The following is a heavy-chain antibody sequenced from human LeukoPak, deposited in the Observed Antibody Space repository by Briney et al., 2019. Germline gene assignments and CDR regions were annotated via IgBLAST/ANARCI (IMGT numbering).Heavy chain of an antibody. J-gene: IGHJ3*02. D-gene: IGHD6-19*01. CDR3: AKGREYSSGWYDI. Sequence: PGGSLRLSCAASGFTFSSYWMSWVRQAPGKGLEWVANIKQDGSEKYYVDSVKGRFTISRDNSKNTLYLQMNSLRAEDTAVYYCAKGREYSSGWYDIWGQGTMVTVSS. CDR2: IKQDGSEK. V-gene: IGHV3-7*01. CDR1: GFTFSSYW.